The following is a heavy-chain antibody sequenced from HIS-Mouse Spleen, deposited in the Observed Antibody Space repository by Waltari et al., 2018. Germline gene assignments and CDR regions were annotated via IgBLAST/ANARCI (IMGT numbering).Heavy chain of an antibody. V-gene: IGHV4-39*07. CDR2: IYYSGST. CDR1: GGPIPSSSYY. CDR3: AREIPYSSSWYDWYFDL. Sequence: QLQLQESGPGLVKPSETLSLTCTVSGGPIPSSSYYWGWIRQPPGKGLEWIGSIYYSGSTYYNPSLKSRVTISVDTSKNQFSLKLSSVTAADTAVYYCAREIPYSSSWYDWYFDLWGRGTLVTVSS. D-gene: IGHD6-13*01. J-gene: IGHJ2*01.